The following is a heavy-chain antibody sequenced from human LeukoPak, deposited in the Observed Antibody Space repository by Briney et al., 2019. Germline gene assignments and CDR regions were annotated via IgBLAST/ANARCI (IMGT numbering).Heavy chain of an antibody. CDR1: GFTFSSYS. CDR2: ISSSSSYI. V-gene: IGHV3-21*04. CDR3: AARGPQQQLA. D-gene: IGHD6-13*01. Sequence: GGSLRLSCAASGFTFSSYSMNWVRQAPGKGLEWVSSISSSSSYIYYADSVKGRFTISRDNSKNTVFLQLTSLKVEDTALYYCAARGPQQQLAWGQGTLVTVSS. J-gene: IGHJ5*02.